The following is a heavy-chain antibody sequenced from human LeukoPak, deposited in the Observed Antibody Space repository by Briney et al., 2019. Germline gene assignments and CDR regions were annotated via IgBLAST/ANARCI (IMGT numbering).Heavy chain of an antibody. CDR3: ARSPGLADIDF. CDR2: ISTRGNT. J-gene: IGHJ4*02. D-gene: IGHD2-21*01. V-gene: IGHV4-4*07. CDR1: GVSLTSNY. Sequence: SETLSLTCSVSGVSLTSNYWTWIRQPAGRGLEWIGRISTRGNTNYNPSLKSRVTMSVDTPKNLFSLKLTSVTAADTAMYYCARSPGLADIDFWGQGTLVIVSS.